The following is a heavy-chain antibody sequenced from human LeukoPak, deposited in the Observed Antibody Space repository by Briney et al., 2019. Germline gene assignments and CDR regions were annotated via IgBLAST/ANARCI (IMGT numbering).Heavy chain of an antibody. D-gene: IGHD1-14*01. CDR3: AKSTRRTLGGDFDY. J-gene: IGHJ4*02. CDR1: GFTFSSYA. Sequence: PGGSLRLSCAASGFTFSSYAMSWVRQAPGKGLEWVSGISGSGSSSYYAESVKGRFTISRDNSKNTLYLQMNSLRAEDTAVYYCAKSTRRTLGGDFDYWGQATLVTVSS. V-gene: IGHV3-23*01. CDR2: ISGSGSSS.